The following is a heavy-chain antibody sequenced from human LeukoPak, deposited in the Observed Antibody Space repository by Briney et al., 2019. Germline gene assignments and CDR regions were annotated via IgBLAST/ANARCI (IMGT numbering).Heavy chain of an antibody. V-gene: IGHV6-1*01. CDR2: TYYRSTWYN. J-gene: IGHJ5*02. D-gene: IGHD2-2*01. CDR3: ARRLTQYDCFDP. CDR1: GDSVSSNSVT. Sequence: SQTLSLTCAIFGDSVSSNSVTWNWIRQSPTRGLEWLGRTYYRSTWYNDYAVSVRGRITVNPDTSKNQFSLHLNSVTPEDTAVYYCARRLTQYDCFDPWGQGILVTVSS.